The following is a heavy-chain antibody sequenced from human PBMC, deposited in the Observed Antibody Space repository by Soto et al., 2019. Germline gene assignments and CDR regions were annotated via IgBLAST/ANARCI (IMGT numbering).Heavy chain of an antibody. V-gene: IGHV4-59*01. J-gene: IGHJ4*02. CDR3: VRGDNWNDEASAY. Sequence: PSETLSLTCTVSGGSISSYYWGWIRQPPGKGLEWIGYIYYSGSTNYNPSLKSRVTISVDTSKNQFSLKLSSVTAADTAVYYCVRGDNWNDEASAYWGQGTLVTVSS. CDR1: GGSISSYY. D-gene: IGHD1-1*01. CDR2: IYYSGST.